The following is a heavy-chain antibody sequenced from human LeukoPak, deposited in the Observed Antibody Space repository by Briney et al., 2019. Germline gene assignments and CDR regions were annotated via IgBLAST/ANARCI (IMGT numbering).Heavy chain of an antibody. V-gene: IGHV4-59*01. CDR1: GGSISHFS. CDR3: ARVFGPYSSGWSYYFNY. J-gene: IGHJ4*02. D-gene: IGHD6-19*01. Sequence: SETLSLTCSVSGGSISHFSWSWIRQPPGRGLEWIGYIYNSRSTNYNPSLKSRVTISVDTSTNQFSLNLKSVTAADTAVYYCARVFGPYSSGWSYYFNYWGQGTLVTVSS. CDR2: IYNSRST.